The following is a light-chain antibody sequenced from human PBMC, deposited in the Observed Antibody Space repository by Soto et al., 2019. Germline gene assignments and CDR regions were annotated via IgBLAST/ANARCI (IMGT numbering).Light chain of an antibody. CDR1: QSVSSN. J-gene: IGKJ5*01. CDR3: QQYNNWIT. Sequence: EIVMTQSPATLSVSPGERATLSCRASQSVSSNLAWYQQKPGQAPRLLIYGASTRATGIPARSSGSWSGTEFTLTISSLQSEDFAVYYCQQYNNWITFGQGTRLEIK. CDR2: GAS. V-gene: IGKV3-15*01.